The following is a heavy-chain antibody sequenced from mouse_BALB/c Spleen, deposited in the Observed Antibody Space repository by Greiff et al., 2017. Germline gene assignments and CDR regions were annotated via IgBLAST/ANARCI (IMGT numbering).Heavy chain of an antibody. CDR2: INPSTGYT. Sequence: QVQLKQSGAELAKPGASVKMSCKASGYTFTSYWMHWVKQRPGQGLEWIGYINPSTGYTEYNQKFKDKATLTADKSSSTAYMQLSSLTSEDSAVYYCARDYYGREDDYWGQGTTLTVSS. J-gene: IGHJ2*01. V-gene: IGHV1-7*01. CDR3: ARDYYGREDDY. D-gene: IGHD1-1*01. CDR1: GYTFTSYW.